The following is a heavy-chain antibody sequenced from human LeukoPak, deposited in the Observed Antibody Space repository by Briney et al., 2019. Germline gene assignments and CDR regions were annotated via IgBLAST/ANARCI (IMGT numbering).Heavy chain of an antibody. V-gene: IGHV3-23*01. D-gene: IGHD2-2*03. CDR2: ISGSGGST. CDR3: AKESWIISGYFDY. Sequence: GGSLRLSCAASGFTFSSYSMNWVRQAPGKGLEWVSAISGSGGSTYYADSVKGRFTISRDNSKNTLYLQMNSLRAEDTAVYYCAKESWIISGYFDYWGQGTLVTVSS. CDR1: GFTFSSYS. J-gene: IGHJ4*02.